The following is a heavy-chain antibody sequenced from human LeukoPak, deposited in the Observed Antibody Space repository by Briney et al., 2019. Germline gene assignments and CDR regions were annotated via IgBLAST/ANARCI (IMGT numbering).Heavy chain of an antibody. CDR1: GYTFTSYD. CDR3: ARGPPNWGYDY. CDR2: MSPNSGDI. D-gene: IGHD7-27*01. V-gene: IGHV1-8*01. J-gene: IGHJ4*02. Sequence: ASVKVSCKASGYTFTSYDFNWVRQATGQRPEWMGWMSPNSGDIGYAQKFQDRVTMTRNTSISTAYMELSSLRSDDTAVYYCARGPPNWGYDYWGPGTLVTVSS.